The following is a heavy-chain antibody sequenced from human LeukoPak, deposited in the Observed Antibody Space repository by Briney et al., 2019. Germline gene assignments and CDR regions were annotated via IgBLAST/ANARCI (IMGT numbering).Heavy chain of an antibody. CDR3: ARCGDGYNAYCEAFDI. J-gene: IGHJ3*02. D-gene: IGHD5-24*01. V-gene: IGHV4-59*01. Sequence: SGTLSLTCAVSGGSISSYFRNWMRQSPGKGLEWIGKTFYRGSTNYNPSLKSRVTMSIDTSKNQVSLQLSSVTAADTAVYFCARCGDGYNAYCEAFDIWGHGTMVTVSS. CDR1: GGSISSYF. CDR2: TFYRGST.